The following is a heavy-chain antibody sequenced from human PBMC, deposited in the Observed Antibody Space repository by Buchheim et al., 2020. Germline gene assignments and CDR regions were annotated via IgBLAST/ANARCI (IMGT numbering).Heavy chain of an antibody. CDR1: GGSVSSGSYY. Sequence: QVQLQESGPGLVKPSETLSLTCTVSGGSVSSGSYYWSWIRQPPGKGLEWIGYIYYSGGTNYNPSLKSRVTISVDTSTNQFSLKLSSVTAADTAVYYCARVDYYDSSGYYKSEYYFDYWGQGTL. D-gene: IGHD3-22*01. CDR2: IYYSGGT. V-gene: IGHV4-61*01. J-gene: IGHJ4*02. CDR3: ARVDYYDSSGYYKSEYYFDY.